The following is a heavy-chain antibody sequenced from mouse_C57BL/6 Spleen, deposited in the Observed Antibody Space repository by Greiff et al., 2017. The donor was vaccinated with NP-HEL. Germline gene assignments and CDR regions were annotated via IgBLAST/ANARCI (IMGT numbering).Heavy chain of an antibody. Sequence: VQLQESGPELVKPGASVKISCKASGYAFSSSWMNWVKQRPGKGLEWIGRIYPGDGDTNYNGKFKGKATLTADKSSSTAYMQLSSLTSEDSAVYFCARDPYYYGSSYFDYWGQGTTLTVSS. J-gene: IGHJ2*01. D-gene: IGHD1-1*01. V-gene: IGHV1-82*01. CDR1: GYAFSSSW. CDR3: ARDPYYYGSSYFDY. CDR2: IYPGDGDT.